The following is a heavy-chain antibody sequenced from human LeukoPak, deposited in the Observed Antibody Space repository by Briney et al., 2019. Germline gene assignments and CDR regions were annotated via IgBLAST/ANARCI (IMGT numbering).Heavy chain of an antibody. V-gene: IGHV4-59*01. J-gene: IGHJ5*02. Sequence: SETLSLTCTVSGGSISSYYWSWIRQPPGKGLEWIGYIYYSGSTNYNPSLKSRVTISVDTSKNQFSLKLSSVTAADTAVYYCARVSYYYDSSGYYDHNRFDPWGQGTLVTVSS. CDR3: ARVSYYYDSSGYYDHNRFDP. CDR1: GGSISSYY. CDR2: IYYSGST. D-gene: IGHD3-22*01.